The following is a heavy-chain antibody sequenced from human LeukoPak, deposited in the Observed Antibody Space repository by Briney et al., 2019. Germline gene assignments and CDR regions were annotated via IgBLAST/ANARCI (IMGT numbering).Heavy chain of an antibody. V-gene: IGHV4-59*01. Sequence: KPSETLSLTCTVSGGSISSYYWSWIRQPPGTGLEWIGFIYYTGSTNYNPSLKSRVTISVDTSKNQFSLKLSSVTAADTAVYYCAGMRITTPTVRTLDYWGQGTLVTVSS. D-gene: IGHD1-14*01. J-gene: IGHJ4*02. CDR1: GGSISSYY. CDR3: AGMRITTPTVRTLDY. CDR2: IYYTGST.